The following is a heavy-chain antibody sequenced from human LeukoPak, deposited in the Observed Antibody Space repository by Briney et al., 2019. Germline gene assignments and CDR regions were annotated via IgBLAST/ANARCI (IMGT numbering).Heavy chain of an antibody. V-gene: IGHV1-46*01. D-gene: IGHD2-2*01. Sequence: GASVKVSCKASGYTFTSYDINWVRQAPGQGLEWMGIINPSGGSTSYAQKFQGRVTMTRDTSTSTVYMELSSLRSEDTAVYYCAITYCSSTSCYPLGWFDPWGQGTLVTVSS. J-gene: IGHJ5*02. CDR1: GYTFTSYD. CDR2: INPSGGST. CDR3: AITYCSSTSCYPLGWFDP.